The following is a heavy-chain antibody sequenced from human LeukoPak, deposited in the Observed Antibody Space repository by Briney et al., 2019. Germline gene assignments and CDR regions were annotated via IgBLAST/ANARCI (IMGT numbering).Heavy chain of an antibody. V-gene: IGHV3-21*01. D-gene: IGHD2/OR15-2a*01. CDR1: GFTFDTYN. Sequence: GGPLRLSCAASGFTFDTYNFNWVRQAPGQGLEWVASIRSYSSYIYYGDSVKGRFTISRDDAKKSLYLQMNSLRAEDTAVYFCARFSEVYYYVDVWGTGTTVTVSS. CDR2: IRSYSSYI. CDR3: ARFSEVYYYVDV. J-gene: IGHJ6*03.